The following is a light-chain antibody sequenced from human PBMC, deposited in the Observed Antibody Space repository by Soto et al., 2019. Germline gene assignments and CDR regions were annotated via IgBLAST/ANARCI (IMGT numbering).Light chain of an antibody. Sequence: QSALTQPASVSGSPGQSITISCTGTRSDVGGYNYVSWYQQHPGKVPKLMIYEVFRRPSGISDRFSGSKSGNTASLTISGLQAEDEADYYCCSYTTTRTFVFGGGTKVTVL. CDR2: EVF. CDR1: RSDVGGYNY. J-gene: IGLJ2*01. V-gene: IGLV2-14*03. CDR3: CSYTTTRTFV.